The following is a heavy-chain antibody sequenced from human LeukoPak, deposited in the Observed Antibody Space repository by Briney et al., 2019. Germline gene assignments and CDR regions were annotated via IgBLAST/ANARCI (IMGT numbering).Heavy chain of an antibody. V-gene: IGHV4-59*12. CDR1: GVSLTTYY. CDR2: IYNSGSS. D-gene: IGHD3-3*01. CDR3: ARGSITVVPAFDI. Sequence: ESLCLSPALSGVSLTTYYWSSIWQPPRKRVWWIGYIYNSGSSSYNSALKSRGTISVDTSKNQFSLKLRFATAADTAVYYCARGSITVVPAFDIWGQGTMVTVSS. J-gene: IGHJ3*02.